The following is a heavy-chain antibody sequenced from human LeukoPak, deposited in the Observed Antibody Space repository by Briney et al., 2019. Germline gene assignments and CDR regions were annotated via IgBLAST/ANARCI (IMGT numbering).Heavy chain of an antibody. CDR1: GGSFSGYY. CDR3: ARATAPLLYSSSWYRGAFDI. D-gene: IGHD6-13*01. V-gene: IGHV4-34*01. J-gene: IGHJ3*02. Sequence: SETLSLTCAVYGGSFSGYYWSWIRQPPGKGLEWIGEINHSGSTNYNPSLKSRVTISVDTSKNQFSLKLSSVTAADTAVYYCARATAPLLYSSSWYRGAFDIWGQGTMVTVSS. CDR2: INHSGST.